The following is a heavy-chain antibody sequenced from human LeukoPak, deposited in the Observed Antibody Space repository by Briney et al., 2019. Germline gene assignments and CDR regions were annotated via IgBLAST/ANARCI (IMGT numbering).Heavy chain of an antibody. D-gene: IGHD1-26*01. CDR3: ARVGVGATIWFDY. CDR1: GFTFSSYS. CDR2: ISSSSSYI. V-gene: IGHV3-21*04. Sequence: GGSLRLSCAASGFTFSSYSMNWVRQAPGKGLEWVSSISSSSSYIYYADSVKGRFTISRDNAKNSLYLQMNSLRAEDTAVYYCARVGVGATIWFDYWGQGTLVTVSS. J-gene: IGHJ4*02.